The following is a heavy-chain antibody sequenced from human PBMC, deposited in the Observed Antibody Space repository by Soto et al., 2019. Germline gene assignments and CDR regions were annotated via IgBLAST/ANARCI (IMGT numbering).Heavy chain of an antibody. CDR3: ARDVGGILTMLPIDY. CDR1: GFTFSSYA. D-gene: IGHD3-10*02. Sequence: QVQLVESGGGVVQPGRSLRLSCAASGFTFSSYAMHWVRQAPGKGLEWVAVISYDGSNKYYAESVKGRFTISRDNSKNTLYLQMNSLRAEATDVYYCARDVGGILTMLPIDYWGQGTLVTVSS. CDR2: ISYDGSNK. J-gene: IGHJ4*02. V-gene: IGHV3-30-3*01.